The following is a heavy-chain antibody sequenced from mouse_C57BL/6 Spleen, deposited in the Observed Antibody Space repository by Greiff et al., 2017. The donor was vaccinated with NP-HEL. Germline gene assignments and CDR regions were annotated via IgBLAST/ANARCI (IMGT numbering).Heavy chain of an antibody. V-gene: IGHV1-82*01. CDR2: IYPGDGDT. CDR1: GYAFSSSW. Sequence: VQLQQSGPELVKPGASVKISCKASGYAFSSSWMNWVKQRPGKGLEWIGRIYPGDGDTNYNGKFKGKATLTADKSSSTAYMQLSSLTSEDSAVYRCAISSNYRYAMDYWGQGTSVTVSS. J-gene: IGHJ4*01. CDR3: AISSNYRYAMDY. D-gene: IGHD2-5*01.